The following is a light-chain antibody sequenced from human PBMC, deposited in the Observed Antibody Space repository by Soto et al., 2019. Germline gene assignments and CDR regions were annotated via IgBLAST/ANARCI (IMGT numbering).Light chain of an antibody. V-gene: IGKV3-11*01. CDR3: QQRSNWLT. Sequence: EIVLTQSPATLSLSPGERATLSCRASQSVSSYLAWYQQKPGQAPRLLIYEASNRATGIPARFSGSGSGTDFTLTIRSLEPEDFEVYYCQQRSNWLTVGGGTKGELK. CDR1: QSVSSY. CDR2: EAS. J-gene: IGKJ4*01.